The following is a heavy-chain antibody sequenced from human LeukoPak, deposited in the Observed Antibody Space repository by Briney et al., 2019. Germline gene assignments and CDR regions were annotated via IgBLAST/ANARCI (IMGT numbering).Heavy chain of an antibody. CDR2: INPNSGGT. J-gene: IGHJ4*02. D-gene: IGHD3-10*01. CDR1: GYIFTGYY. Sequence: ASVKVSCKASGYIFTGYYMHWVRQAPGQGLEWMGWINPNSGGTNYAQKFQGRVTMTRDTSISTAYMELSRLRSDDTAVYYCARGLNRWRSGTDFDYWGQGTLVTVSS. V-gene: IGHV1-2*02. CDR3: ARGLNRWRSGTDFDY.